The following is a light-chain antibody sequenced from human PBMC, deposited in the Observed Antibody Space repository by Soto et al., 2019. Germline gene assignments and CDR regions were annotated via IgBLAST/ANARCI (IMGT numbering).Light chain of an antibody. CDR1: SSDVGAYNY. CDR3: SSYGGSNNLI. Sequence: QSALTQPPSASGSPGQSVTISCTGTSSDVGAYNYVSWYQQHPGKAPKLMIYEVTKRPSGVPDRFSGSKSGNTASLTVSGLQPEDEADYYCSSYGGSNNLIFGGGTQLTVL. V-gene: IGLV2-8*01. CDR2: EVT. J-gene: IGLJ2*01.